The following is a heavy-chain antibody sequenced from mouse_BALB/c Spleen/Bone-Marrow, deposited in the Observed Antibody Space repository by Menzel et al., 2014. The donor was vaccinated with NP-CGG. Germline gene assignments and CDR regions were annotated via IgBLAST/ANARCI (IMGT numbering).Heavy chain of an antibody. CDR1: GFDFSGYW. CDR3: ARLHHYGFFAY. CDR2: INPESSTI. D-gene: IGHD1-2*01. Sequence: EVKLVESGGGLVQPGGSLKVSCAASGFDFSGYWMSWVRQAPGKGLEWIGEINPESSTINYTPSLKDKFIISRDNAKNTLYLQMSKVRPEDTALYYCARLHHYGFFAYWGQGTLVTVSA. V-gene: IGHV4-1*02. J-gene: IGHJ3*01.